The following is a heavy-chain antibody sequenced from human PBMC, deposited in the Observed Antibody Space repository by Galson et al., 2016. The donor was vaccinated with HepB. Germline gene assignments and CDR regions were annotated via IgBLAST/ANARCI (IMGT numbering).Heavy chain of an antibody. CDR2: LWFDGRNQ. CDR3: ARDAAAAAGEEFDS. V-gene: IGHV3-33*01. D-gene: IGHD6-13*01. CDR1: GFTLRTHA. Sequence: SLRLSCAASGFTLRTHAMHWVRQAPGKGLEWVAGLWFDGRNQDYADSVQGRFSISRDNARGKLFLQMDSLRVDDTAIYYCARDAAAAAGEEFDSWGRGTLVSVSS. J-gene: IGHJ2*01.